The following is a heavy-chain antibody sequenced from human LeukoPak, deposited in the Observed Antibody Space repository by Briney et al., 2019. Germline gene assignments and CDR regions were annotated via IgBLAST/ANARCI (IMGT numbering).Heavy chain of an antibody. V-gene: IGHV4-59*12. J-gene: IGHJ6*03. D-gene: IGHD5-18*01. CDR3: ARMVTDLYYYYYMDV. CDR1: GFTFSSYE. Sequence: GSLRLSCAASGFTFSSYEMNWVRQAPGKGLEWIGYIYYSGSTNYNPSLKSRVTISVDTSKNQFSLKLSSVTAADTAVYYCARMVTDLYYYYYMDVWGKGTTVTVSS. CDR2: IYYSGST.